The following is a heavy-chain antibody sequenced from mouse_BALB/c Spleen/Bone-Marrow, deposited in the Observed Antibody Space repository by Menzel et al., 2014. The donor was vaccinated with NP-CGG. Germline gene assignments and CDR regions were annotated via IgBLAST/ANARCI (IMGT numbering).Heavy chain of an antibody. J-gene: IGHJ4*01. CDR3: ARGGNYYAMDY. D-gene: IGHD2-1*01. CDR2: IWGDGST. V-gene: IGHV2-6-7*01. Sequence: VQLQESGPGLVAPSQSLSITCTVSGFSLTGYGVNWVRQPPGKALEWLGMIWGDGSTDYNSALKSRLSISKDNSKSQVFLKMNSLQTDDTARYYCARGGNYYAMDYWGQGTSVTVSS. CDR1: GFSLTGYG.